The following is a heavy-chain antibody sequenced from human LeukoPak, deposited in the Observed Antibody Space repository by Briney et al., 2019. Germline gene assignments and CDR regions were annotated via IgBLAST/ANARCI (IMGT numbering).Heavy chain of an antibody. CDR3: ARGRGYCSGGSCYPFDY. V-gene: IGHV3-11*01. J-gene: IGHJ4*02. D-gene: IGHD2-15*01. Sequence: AGGSLRLSCATSGFTFSNYVMSWIRQAPGKGLEWVSYISSSGSTIYYADSVKGRFTIPRDNAKNSLYLQMNSLRDEDTAVYYCARGRGYCSGGSCYPFDYWGQGTLVTVSS. CDR1: GFTFSNYV. CDR2: ISSSGSTI.